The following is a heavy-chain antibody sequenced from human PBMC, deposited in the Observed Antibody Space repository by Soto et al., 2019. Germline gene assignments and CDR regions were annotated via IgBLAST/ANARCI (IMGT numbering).Heavy chain of an antibody. V-gene: IGHV1-46*01. Sequence: ASVKVSCKASGFTFTTYWMNWVRQAPGQGLEWMGVISPSATYTSYAQNFQGRFTVTRDTSTSTVYMELSSLRPEDTAVYYCARDNSHQSAWWFDPWG. CDR3: ARDNSHQSAWWFDP. D-gene: IGHD2-21*01. CDR2: ISPSATYT. CDR1: GFTFTTYW. J-gene: IGHJ5*02.